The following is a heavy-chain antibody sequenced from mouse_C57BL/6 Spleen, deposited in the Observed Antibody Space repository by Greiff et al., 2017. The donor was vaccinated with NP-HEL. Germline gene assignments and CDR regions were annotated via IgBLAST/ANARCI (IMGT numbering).Heavy chain of an antibody. CDR2: IYPGDGDT. CDR3: ARSGVVASYDD. D-gene: IGHD1-1*01. V-gene: IGHV1-80*01. CDR1: GYAFSSYW. Sequence: VQLLQSGAELVKPGASVKISCKASGYAFSSYWMNWVKQRPGKGLEWIGQIYPGDGDTNYNGKFKGKATLTADKSSSTAYMQLSSLTSEDSAVYFCARSGVVASYDDWGQGTTLTVAS. J-gene: IGHJ2*01.